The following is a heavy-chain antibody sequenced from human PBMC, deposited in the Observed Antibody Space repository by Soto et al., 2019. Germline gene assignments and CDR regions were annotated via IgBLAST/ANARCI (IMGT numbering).Heavy chain of an antibody. CDR1: GGSFSGYY. Sequence: QVQLQQWGAGLLKPSETLSLTCAVYGGSFSGYYWSWIRQPPGKGLEWIGEINHSGSTNCNPSLKSRVTISVDTSKNQFSLKLSSVTAADTAVYYCAAPASRNYYYGMDVWGQGTTVTVSS. J-gene: IGHJ6*02. CDR2: INHSGST. CDR3: AAPASRNYYYGMDV. V-gene: IGHV4-34*01.